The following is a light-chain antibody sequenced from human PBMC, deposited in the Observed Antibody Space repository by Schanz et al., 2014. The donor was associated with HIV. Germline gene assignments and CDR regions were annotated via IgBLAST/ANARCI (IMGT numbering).Light chain of an antibody. V-gene: IGLV2-14*03. CDR3: SSYTTSSIYV. Sequence: QSVLTQPASVSGSPGQSITISCTGSSSDGGAYNYVSWYQQHPGKAPKPMIHDVSNRPSGVSNRFSGSKSGNTASLTISGLQAEDEADYYCSSYTTSSIYVFGTGTKLTVL. CDR2: DVS. J-gene: IGLJ1*01. CDR1: SSDGGAYNY.